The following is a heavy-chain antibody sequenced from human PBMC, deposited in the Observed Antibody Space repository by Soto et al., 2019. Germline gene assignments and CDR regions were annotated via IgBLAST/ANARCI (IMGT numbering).Heavy chain of an antibody. CDR3: AKDDDYVWGSYRPPIDY. J-gene: IGHJ4*02. CDR1: GFTFSSYA. D-gene: IGHD3-16*02. Sequence: GGSLRLSCAASGFTFSSYAMSWVRQAPGKGLEWVSAISGSGGSTYYADSVKGRFTISRDNSKNTLYLQMNSLRAEDTAVYYCAKDDDYVWGSYRPPIDYWGQGTLVTVSS. V-gene: IGHV3-23*01. CDR2: ISGSGGST.